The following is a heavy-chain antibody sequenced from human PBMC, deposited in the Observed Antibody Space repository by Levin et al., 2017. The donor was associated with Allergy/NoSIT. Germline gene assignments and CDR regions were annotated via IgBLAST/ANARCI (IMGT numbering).Heavy chain of an antibody. V-gene: IGHV3-21*01. J-gene: IGHJ2*01. CDR2: ISSSSSYI. Sequence: SCAASGFTFSSYSMNWVRQAPGKGLEWVSSISSSSSYIYYADSVKGRFTISRDNAKNSLYLQMNSLRAEDTAVYYCAREVDWYFDLWGRGTLVTVSS. CDR3: AREVDWYFDL. CDR1: GFTFSSYS.